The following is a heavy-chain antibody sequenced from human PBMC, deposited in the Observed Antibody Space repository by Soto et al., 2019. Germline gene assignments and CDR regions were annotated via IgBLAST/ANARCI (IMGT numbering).Heavy chain of an antibody. CDR1: GFTFSSYS. Sequence: GGSLRLSCAASGFTFSSYSMNWVRQAPGKGLEWVSSISSSSSYIYYADSVKGRFTISRDNAKNSLYLQMNSLRAEDTAVYYCARDTEVQAYDFWSGYYSTWGQGTLVTVSS. CDR3: ARDTEVQAYDFWSGYYST. CDR2: ISSSSSYI. V-gene: IGHV3-21*01. D-gene: IGHD3-3*01. J-gene: IGHJ5*02.